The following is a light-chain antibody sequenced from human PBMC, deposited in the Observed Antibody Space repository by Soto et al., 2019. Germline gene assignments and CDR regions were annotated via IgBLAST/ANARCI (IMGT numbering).Light chain of an antibody. CDR3: QQYNNWPLT. V-gene: IGKV3-15*01. J-gene: IGKJ5*01. Sequence: EIVLTQSPGTLSLSPGERATLSCGASQSVTSSYLAWYQQKPGLAPRLLIYGASTRATGIPARFSGSGSGTEFTLTISSLQSEDFAVYYCQQYNNWPLTFGQGTRLEIK. CDR1: QSVTSSY. CDR2: GAS.